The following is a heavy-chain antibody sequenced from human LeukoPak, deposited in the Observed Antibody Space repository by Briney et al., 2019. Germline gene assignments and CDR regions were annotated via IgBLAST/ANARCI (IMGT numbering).Heavy chain of an antibody. J-gene: IGHJ4*02. CDR1: GFTFINYA. CDR3: VKAMGGYCSGGSCYTFDY. D-gene: IGHD2-15*01. CDR2: RGGDNTDT. V-gene: IGHV3-23*01. Sequence: GGSLRLSCEASGFTFINYAMSWGRQAPGKGLEWVSGRGGDNTDTYYADSVKGRFTISRDISKNTLYLQMNSLKAEDTAVYYCVKAMGGYCSGGSCYTFDYWGQGTLVTVSS.